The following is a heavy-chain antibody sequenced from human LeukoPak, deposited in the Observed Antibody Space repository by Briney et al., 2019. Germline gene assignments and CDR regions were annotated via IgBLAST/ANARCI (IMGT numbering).Heavy chain of an antibody. J-gene: IGHJ4*02. D-gene: IGHD2-8*02. CDR1: GITFSYYW. Sequence: QPGGSLRLSCAASGITFSYYWMGWVRPAPGKGLERVANIKQDASEEYYVHSVQGRFTIARDNAKNSLYLQMDSLRAEDTAVYYCARDEHQFYHSSTGRFDYWGQGTPVTVSS. V-gene: IGHV3-7*04. CDR3: ARDEHQFYHSSTGRFDY. CDR2: IKQDASEE.